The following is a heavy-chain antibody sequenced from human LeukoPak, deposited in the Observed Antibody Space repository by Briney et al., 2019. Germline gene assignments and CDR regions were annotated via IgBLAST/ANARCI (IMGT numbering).Heavy chain of an antibody. Sequence: GASVKVSCKASGYTFTGYYMHWVRQAPGQGLEWMGWINPNSGGTNYAQKFQGRVTMTRDTSISTAYMELSRLRSDDTAVYYCARVRYNWYDVGYMDVWGKGTTVTVSS. CDR3: ARVRYNWYDVGYMDV. CDR1: GYTFTGYY. CDR2: INPNSGGT. J-gene: IGHJ6*03. V-gene: IGHV1-2*02. D-gene: IGHD1-1*01.